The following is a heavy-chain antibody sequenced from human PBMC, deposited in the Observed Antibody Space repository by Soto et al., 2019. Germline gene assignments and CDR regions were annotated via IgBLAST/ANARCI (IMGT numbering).Heavy chain of an antibody. Sequence: ASVKVSCKASGYTFTSYDISWVRQAPGQGLEWMGWISAYNGNTNYAQKFQGRVTMTTDTSTSTAYMELRSLRSDDTAVYYCASSYGDSYYYGMDVWGQGTTVTVS. J-gene: IGHJ6*02. V-gene: IGHV1-18*01. CDR2: ISAYNGNT. CDR3: ASSYGDSYYYGMDV. CDR1: GYTFTSYD. D-gene: IGHD4-17*01.